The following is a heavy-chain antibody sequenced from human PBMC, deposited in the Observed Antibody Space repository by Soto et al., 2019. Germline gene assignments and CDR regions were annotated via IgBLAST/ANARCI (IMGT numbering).Heavy chain of an antibody. Sequence: GWSLRLSCAASGFTFSSYWMSWVRQAPGKGLEWVANIKQDGSEKYYVDSVKGRFTISRDNAKNSLYLQMNSLRAEDTAVYYCARGSSYYYDSSGYYFDYWGQGTLVTVSS. CDR1: GFTFSSYW. CDR3: ARGSSYYYDSSGYYFDY. D-gene: IGHD3-22*01. J-gene: IGHJ4*02. CDR2: IKQDGSEK. V-gene: IGHV3-7*03.